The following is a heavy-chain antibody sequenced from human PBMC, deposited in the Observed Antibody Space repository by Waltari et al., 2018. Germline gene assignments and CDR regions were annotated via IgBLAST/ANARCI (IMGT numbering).Heavy chain of an antibody. D-gene: IGHD7-27*01. Sequence: EVQLVESGGALVQPGGSLTLSCAASGLIISDYAIHRVRQASGKGPELVGRIRSRFKGDSTAYGESVQGRFTISRDDSKNTVYLEVNSLKTDDTAVYYCIRPFEMGIDWGQGTLVTVSS. CDR2: IRSRFKGDST. V-gene: IGHV3-73*01. CDR3: IRPFEMGID. CDR1: GLIISDYA. J-gene: IGHJ4*02.